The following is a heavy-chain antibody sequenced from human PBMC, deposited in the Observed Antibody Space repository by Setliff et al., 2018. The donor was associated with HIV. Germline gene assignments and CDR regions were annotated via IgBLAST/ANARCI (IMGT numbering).Heavy chain of an antibody. Sequence: SETLSLTCAVSGYSITSGYYWGWIRQPPGKGLEWIGSIYHSGITYYNSSLKSRVTISVDTSKNQFSLNLTSVTAADTAVYYCARETIRSGHPSEAGFDFWGQGALVTVSS. V-gene: IGHV4-38-2*02. J-gene: IGHJ4*02. CDR1: GYSITSGYY. D-gene: IGHD6-19*01. CDR2: IYHSGIT. CDR3: ARETIRSGHPSEAGFDF.